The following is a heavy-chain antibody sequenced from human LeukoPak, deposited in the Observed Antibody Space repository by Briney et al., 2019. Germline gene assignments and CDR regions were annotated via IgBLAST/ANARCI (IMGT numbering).Heavy chain of an antibody. J-gene: IGHJ4*02. Sequence: ASVKVSCKASGYIFSGYYINWVRQAPGQGLEWMGWISAYNGNTNYAQKLQGRVTMTRNTSISTAYMELSSLRSEDTAVYYRARDYRKTLRNSGSYSRRITLFDYWGQGTLVTVSS. V-gene: IGHV1-8*02. CDR3: ARDYRKTLRNSGSYSRRITLFDY. CDR1: GYIFSGYY. D-gene: IGHD1-26*01. CDR2: ISAYNGNT.